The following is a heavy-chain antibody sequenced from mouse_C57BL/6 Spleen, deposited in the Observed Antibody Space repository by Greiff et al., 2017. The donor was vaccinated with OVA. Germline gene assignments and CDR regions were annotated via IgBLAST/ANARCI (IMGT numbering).Heavy chain of an antibody. Sequence: VQLQQSGAELVRPGASVTLSCKASGYTFTDYEMHWVKQPPVHGLEWIGAIDPETGGTAYNQKFKGKAILTADKSSSTAYMELRSLTSEDSAVYYCTARGIKRNYFDYWGQGTTLTVSS. D-gene: IGHD3-3*01. J-gene: IGHJ2*01. CDR3: TARGIKRNYFDY. V-gene: IGHV1-15*01. CDR2: IDPETGGT. CDR1: GYTFTDYE.